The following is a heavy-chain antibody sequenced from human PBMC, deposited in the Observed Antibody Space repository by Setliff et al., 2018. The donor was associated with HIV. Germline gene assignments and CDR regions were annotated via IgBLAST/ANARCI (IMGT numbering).Heavy chain of an antibody. CDR1: GGSLTDYD. CDR3: ARGFEGYCSGASCHWFDS. CDR2: ISHSGRT. Sequence: SETLSLTCAVYGGSLTDYDWTWIRQTPAKGLEWIGEISHSGRTNYNPSLKTRLIISRDTSKKQFSLRLSSATVADTAIYYCARGFEGYCSGASCHWFDSWGQGTQVTVSS. J-gene: IGHJ5*01. V-gene: IGHV4-34*01. D-gene: IGHD2-15*01.